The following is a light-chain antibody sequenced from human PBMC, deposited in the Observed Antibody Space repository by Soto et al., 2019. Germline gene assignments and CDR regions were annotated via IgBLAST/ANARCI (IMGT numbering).Light chain of an antibody. J-gene: IGKJ4*01. Sequence: EIVLTPSPGTLSFSPGERAPLSCRSSQSVSSSYLAWYQQKPGQAPRLLIYGASTRATGIPARFSGSGSGTEFTLTLSSLQSEDFAVYYCQQRSSWPLTFGGGTKVDIK. V-gene: IGKV3D-20*02. CDR1: QSVSSSY. CDR3: QQRSSWPLT. CDR2: GAS.